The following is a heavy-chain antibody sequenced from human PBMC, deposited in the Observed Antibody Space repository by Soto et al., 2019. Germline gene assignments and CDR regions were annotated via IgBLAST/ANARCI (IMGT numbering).Heavy chain of an antibody. CDR3: ARDYYYGSGSVDV. Sequence: SETLSLTCTVSGGSISSSSYYWGWIRQPPGKGLEWIGSIYYSGSTYYNPSLKSRVTISVDTSKNQFSLKLSSVTAADTAVYYCARDYYYGSGSVDVWGQGTTVTVSS. D-gene: IGHD3-10*01. CDR2: IYYSGST. CDR1: GGSISSSSYY. V-gene: IGHV4-39*02. J-gene: IGHJ6*02.